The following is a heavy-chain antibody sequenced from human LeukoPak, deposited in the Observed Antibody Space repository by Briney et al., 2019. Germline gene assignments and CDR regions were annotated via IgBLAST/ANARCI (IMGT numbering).Heavy chain of an antibody. V-gene: IGHV4-31*03. J-gene: IGHJ4*02. Sequence: SETLSLTCTVSGGSITRGGFYWSWLRQHPGKGLEWIGYMYYTGNTYSNPSLESRVTISVDTSKNQFSLKLSSVTAADTAVYYCARANYYGSGSLDSWGQGTLVTVSS. CDR2: MYYTGNT. CDR3: ARANYYGSGSLDS. CDR1: GGSITRGGFY. D-gene: IGHD3-10*01.